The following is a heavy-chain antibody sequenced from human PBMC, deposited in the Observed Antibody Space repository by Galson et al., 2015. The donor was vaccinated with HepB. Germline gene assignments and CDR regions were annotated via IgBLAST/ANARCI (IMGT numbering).Heavy chain of an antibody. J-gene: IGHJ3*02. CDR1: GFTFSNAW. V-gene: IGHV3-15*07. D-gene: IGHD2-15*01. CDR3: TTGGVVVVAATPYYDSSGTLDAFDI. Sequence: SLRLSCAASGFTFSNAWVNWVRQAPGKGLEWVGRIKSKTDGGTTDYAAPVKGRFTISRDDSKNTLYLQMNSLKTEDTAVYYCTTGGVVVVAATPYYDSSGTLDAFDIWGQGTMVTVSS. CDR2: IKSKTDGGTT.